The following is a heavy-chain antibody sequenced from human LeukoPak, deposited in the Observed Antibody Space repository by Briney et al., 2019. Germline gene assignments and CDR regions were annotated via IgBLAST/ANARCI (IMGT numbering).Heavy chain of an antibody. V-gene: IGHV3-23*01. CDR2: ISGSGGST. D-gene: IGHD1-26*01. J-gene: IGHJ4*02. CDR1: GFTFSSYA. Sequence: GGSLRLSCAASGFTFSSYAMSWVRQAPGKGLEWVSAISGSGGSTYYADSVKGRFTISRDNSKNTLYLQMNSLRAEDTAVYYCAKDTRSGSYCVTNFDYWGQGTLVTVSS. CDR3: AKDTRSGSYCVTNFDY.